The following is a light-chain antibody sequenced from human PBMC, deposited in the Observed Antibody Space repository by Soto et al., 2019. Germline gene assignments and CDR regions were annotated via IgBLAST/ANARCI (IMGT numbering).Light chain of an antibody. Sequence: DIVLTPSPGTLSLSPGERATLSCRASHSVGSSYLSWYQQRPGQAPRLLIHGASTRATGIPARFSGSGRGSGTDFTLTISSLQPEDFAVYYCQQRSNWPPITCGQGTRLEIK. CDR3: QQRSNWPPIT. CDR2: GAS. CDR1: HSVGSSY. J-gene: IGKJ5*01. V-gene: IGKV3D-20*02.